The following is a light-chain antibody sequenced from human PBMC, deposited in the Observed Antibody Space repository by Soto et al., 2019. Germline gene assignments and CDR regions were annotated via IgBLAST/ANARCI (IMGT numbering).Light chain of an antibody. Sequence: EIVMTQSPATLSVSPGERATLSCRASQSVSSNLAWYQQKPGQAPRLLIYGASTRATGIPARFSGSGSGTEFTLTISSLQSEDFAVYYCQQYTNWPRTSGQVTKV. J-gene: IGKJ1*01. CDR3: QQYTNWPRT. V-gene: IGKV3-15*01. CDR2: GAS. CDR1: QSVSSN.